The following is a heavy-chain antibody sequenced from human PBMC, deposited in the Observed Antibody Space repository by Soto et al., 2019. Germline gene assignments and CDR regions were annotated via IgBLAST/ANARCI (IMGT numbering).Heavy chain of an antibody. V-gene: IGHV3-23*01. CDR3: AKEGWGGSYEPYFDF. CDR2: INGRGDRT. Sequence: GGSLRLSCAASGFPSGTYDMSWVRQAPGKGLEWVSGINGRGDRTFVADSVKGRLSISRDISTDTVYLQMNSLKPEDTAVYYCAKEGWGGSYEPYFDFWGQGTVVTVSS. CDR1: GFPSGTYD. D-gene: IGHD1-26*01. J-gene: IGHJ4*02.